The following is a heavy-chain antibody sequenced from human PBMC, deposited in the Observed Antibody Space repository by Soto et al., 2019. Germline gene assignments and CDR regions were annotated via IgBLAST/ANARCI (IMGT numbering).Heavy chain of an antibody. Sequence: GGSLRLSCAASGFTFSTYAMSWVRQAPGKGLEWVSTINTSSGSTIYYADSVKGQFTISRDNAKNSPDLQMNSLRAEDTAVYYCARGGGGYFDWVNAFDIWGQGTMVTVSS. D-gene: IGHD3-9*01. V-gene: IGHV3-11*01. CDR2: INTSSGSTI. CDR3: ARGGGGYFDWVNAFDI. J-gene: IGHJ3*02. CDR1: GFTFSTYA.